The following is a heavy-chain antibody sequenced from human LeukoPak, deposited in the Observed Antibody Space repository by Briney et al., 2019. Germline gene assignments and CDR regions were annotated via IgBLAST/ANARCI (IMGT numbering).Heavy chain of an antibody. Sequence: ASAKVSCKASGYTFTGYYMHWVRQAPGQGLEWMGWINPNSGGTNYAQKFQGRVTMTRDTSISTAYMELSRLRSDDTAVYYCASTIAVAYPFDYWGQGTLVTVSS. CDR1: GYTFTGYY. CDR2: INPNSGGT. D-gene: IGHD6-19*01. CDR3: ASTIAVAYPFDY. V-gene: IGHV1-2*02. J-gene: IGHJ4*02.